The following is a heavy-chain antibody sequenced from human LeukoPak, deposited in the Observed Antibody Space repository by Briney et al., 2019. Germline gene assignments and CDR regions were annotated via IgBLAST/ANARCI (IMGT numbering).Heavy chain of an antibody. D-gene: IGHD5-12*01. CDR2: ISYDGSNK. V-gene: IGHV3-30-3*01. CDR1: GFTFSSYA. CDR3: ARDQHSGYDSRFDY. Sequence: GRSLRLSCAASGFTFSSYAMHWVRQAPGKGLEWVAVISYDGSNKYYADSVKGRFTISRDNSKNTLYLQMNSLRAEDTAVYYCARDQHSGYDSRFDYWGQGTLVTVPS. J-gene: IGHJ4*02.